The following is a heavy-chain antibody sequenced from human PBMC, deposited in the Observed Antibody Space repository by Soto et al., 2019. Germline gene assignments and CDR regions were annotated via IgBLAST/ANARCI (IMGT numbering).Heavy chain of an antibody. CDR3: TRGSASGAFDY. D-gene: IGHD2-8*02. CDR2: ISGRGGTI. V-gene: IGHV3-23*01. J-gene: IGHJ4*02. CDR1: GFIFSSYA. Sequence: EVQVLESGGDLLQPGGSLRLSCAASGFIFSSYAMGWVRQAPGKGLEWVSAISGRGGTIYYADSVKGRFTISRDNSKNTLYLQMNTLRGQDSAVYYCTRGSASGAFDYWGQGALVTVSS.